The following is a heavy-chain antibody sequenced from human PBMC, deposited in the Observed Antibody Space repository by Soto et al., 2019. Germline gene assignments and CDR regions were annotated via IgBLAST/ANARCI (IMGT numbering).Heavy chain of an antibody. CDR1: GFTFSSYG. J-gene: IGHJ6*02. V-gene: IGHV3-33*01. Sequence: GGSLRLSCAASGFTFSSYGMHWVRQAPGKGLEWVAVIWYDGSNKYYADSVKGRFTISRDNSKNTLYLQMNSLRAEDTAVYYCARVEGYCSGGSCYLRDYYYYGMDVWGQGTTVTVSS. CDR2: IWYDGSNK. CDR3: ARVEGYCSGGSCYLRDYYYYGMDV. D-gene: IGHD2-15*01.